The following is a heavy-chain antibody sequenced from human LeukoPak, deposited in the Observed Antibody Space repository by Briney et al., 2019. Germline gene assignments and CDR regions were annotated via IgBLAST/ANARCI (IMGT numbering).Heavy chain of an antibody. CDR1: GFTFDDYA. Sequence: SLRLSCAASGFTFDDYAMYWVRQAPGKGLEWVSGINWNNNGIGYADSVRGRFTISRDNAMNSLYLQMNSLGAEDTAIYYCVRNRASSGWYYWGQGTLVTVSS. J-gene: IGHJ4*02. CDR3: VRNRASSGWYY. CDR2: INWNNNGI. D-gene: IGHD6-19*01. V-gene: IGHV3-9*01.